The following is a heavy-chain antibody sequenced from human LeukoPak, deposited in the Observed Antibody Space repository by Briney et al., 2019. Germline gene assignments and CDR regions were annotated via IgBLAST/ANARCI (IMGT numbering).Heavy chain of an antibody. J-gene: IGHJ6*02. CDR1: GFTFSTHA. Sequence: GGSLRLSCTASGFTFSTHAMTWVRQFPGKVLEWVSVISGSGGATHYADSVKGRFTISRDNSKNTVFLQMDSLRAEDTAVYYCAQGGYPGVVTTVWGQGTTVTVS. V-gene: IGHV3-23*01. CDR3: AQGGYPGVVTTV. CDR2: ISGSGGAT. D-gene: IGHD3-3*01.